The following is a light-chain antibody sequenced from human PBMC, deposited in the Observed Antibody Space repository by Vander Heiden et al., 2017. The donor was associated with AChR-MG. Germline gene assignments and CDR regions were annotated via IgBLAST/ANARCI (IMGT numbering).Light chain of an antibody. J-gene: IGLJ1*01. CDR2: DVS. CDR3: CSYAGSSYV. CDR1: SSDVGGYND. Sequence: QSALTQPRSVSGSPGQPVTISCTGTSSDVGGYNDVSWYQQHPGKAPKLMIYDVSKRPSGVPDRFSGSKSGNTASLTISGLQAEDEADYYCCSYAGSSYVFGTGTKVTVL. V-gene: IGLV2-11*01.